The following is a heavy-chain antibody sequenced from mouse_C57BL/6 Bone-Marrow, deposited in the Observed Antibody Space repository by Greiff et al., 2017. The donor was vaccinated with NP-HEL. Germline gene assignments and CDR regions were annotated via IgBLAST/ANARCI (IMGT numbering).Heavy chain of an antibody. J-gene: IGHJ4*01. CDR1: GYAFSSYW. D-gene: IGHD1-1*01. V-gene: IGHV1-80*01. CDR2: IYPGDGDP. Sequence: QVHVKQSGAELVKPGASVKISCKASGYAFSSYWMNWVKQRPGKGLEWIGQIYPGDGDPTYNGKFKGTATLTADKYSSTAVMQLSSLTSEDSAVYFCARPMTTVVAPHYAMDDWGQGTSVTVSS. CDR3: ARPMTTVVAPHYAMDD.